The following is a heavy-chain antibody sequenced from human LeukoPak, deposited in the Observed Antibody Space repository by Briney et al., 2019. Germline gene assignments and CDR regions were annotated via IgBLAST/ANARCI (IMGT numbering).Heavy chain of an antibody. J-gene: IGHJ4*02. Sequence: PGGSLRLSCAASGFTFNNYAMSWVRQAPGKGLEWVGRIKSKTDGGTTDYAAPVKGRFTISRDDSKNTLYLQMNSLKTEDTAVYYCTTENAIYCSSTNCFDYWGQGTLVTVSS. V-gene: IGHV3-15*01. D-gene: IGHD2-2*01. CDR1: GFTFNNYA. CDR2: IKSKTDGGTT. CDR3: TTENAIYCSSTNCFDY.